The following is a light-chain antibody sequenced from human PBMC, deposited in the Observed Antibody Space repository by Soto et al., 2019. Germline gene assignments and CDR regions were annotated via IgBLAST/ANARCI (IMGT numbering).Light chain of an antibody. CDR3: VSFAGGTYV. CDR1: SSDVGSYDY. Sequence: QSALIQPPSVSGSPGQSVTISCTGTSSDVGSYDYVSWYQQHPGTVPKPMVYDVNRRPPGVPDRFFGSKSGNTASLTVSGLQAEDEADYYCVSFAGGTYVFGTGTKLTVL. J-gene: IGLJ1*01. V-gene: IGLV2-8*01. CDR2: DVN.